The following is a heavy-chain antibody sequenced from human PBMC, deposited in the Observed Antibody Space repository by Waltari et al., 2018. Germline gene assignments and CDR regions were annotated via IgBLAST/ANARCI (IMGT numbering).Heavy chain of an antibody. V-gene: IGHV3-7*01. J-gene: IGHJ4*02. D-gene: IGHD1-7*01. CDR3: ARHWNWAWDY. CDR2: TNEDGTAK. Sequence: EVQLVESGGGLVQPGGSLRLSCVDPVFTFSSSWMGGVRQVPGKGLEWGANTNEDGTAKHYVDAVKGRFTISRDNAKNSLYLQMSDLRAEDTAVYYCARHWNWAWDYWGQGTLVTVSS. CDR1: VFTFSSSW.